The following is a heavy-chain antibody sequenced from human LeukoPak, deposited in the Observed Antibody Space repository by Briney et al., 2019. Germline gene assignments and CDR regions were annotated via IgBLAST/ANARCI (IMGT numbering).Heavy chain of an antibody. CDR1: GGSISSGSYY. V-gene: IGHV4-61*02. Sequence: PTETLSLTCTVSGGSISSGSYYWSWIRQPAGKGLEWIGRIYTSGSTNYNPSLKSRVTISVDTSKNQFSLKLSSVTAADTAVYYCARGTVTRPYYFDYWGQGTLVTVSS. CDR2: IYTSGST. J-gene: IGHJ4*02. CDR3: ARGTVTRPYYFDY. D-gene: IGHD4-17*01.